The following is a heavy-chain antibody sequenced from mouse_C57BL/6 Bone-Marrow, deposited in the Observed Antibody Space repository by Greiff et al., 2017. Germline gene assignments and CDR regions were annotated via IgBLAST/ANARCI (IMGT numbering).Heavy chain of an antibody. D-gene: IGHD1-1*01. J-gene: IGHJ3*01. Sequence: EVQLQQSGAELVRPGASVKLSCTASGFNIKDDYMHWVKQRPEQGLEWIGWIDPENGDTEYASKFQGKATITADTSSNPAYLQLSSLTSEDTAVYYCTWITTVVATGAYGGQGTLVTVSA. CDR2: IDPENGDT. CDR1: GFNIKDDY. V-gene: IGHV14-4*01. CDR3: TWITTVVATGAY.